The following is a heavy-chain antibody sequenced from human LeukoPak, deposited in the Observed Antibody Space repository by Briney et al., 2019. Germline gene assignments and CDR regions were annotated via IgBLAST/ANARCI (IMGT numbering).Heavy chain of an antibody. Sequence: GGSLRLSCAASGFTLSSYAMHWVRQAPGKGLEWVAVISYDGSNKYYADSVKGRFTISRDNSKNTLYLQMNSLRAEDTAVYYCARDPSGSYAYFDYWGQGTLVTVSS. V-gene: IGHV3-30*04. CDR1: GFTLSSYA. CDR2: ISYDGSNK. CDR3: ARDPSGSYAYFDY. J-gene: IGHJ4*02. D-gene: IGHD1-26*01.